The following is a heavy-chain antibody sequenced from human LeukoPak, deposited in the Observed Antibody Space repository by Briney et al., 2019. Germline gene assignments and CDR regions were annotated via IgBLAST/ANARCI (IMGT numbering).Heavy chain of an antibody. CDR3: AKPSSGWYGD. CDR2: ISYDGSNK. Sequence: GESLRLSCAASGFTFSSYGMHWVRQAPGKGLEWVAVISYDGSNKYYADSVKGRFTISRDNSKNTLCLQMNSLRAEDTAVYYCAKPSSGWYGDWGQGTLVTVSS. D-gene: IGHD6-19*01. V-gene: IGHV3-30*18. CDR1: GFTFSSYG. J-gene: IGHJ4*02.